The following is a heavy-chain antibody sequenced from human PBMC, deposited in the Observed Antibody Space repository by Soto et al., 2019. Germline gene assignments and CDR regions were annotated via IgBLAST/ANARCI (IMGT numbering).Heavy chain of an antibody. CDR1: GFTFSSYG. V-gene: IGHV3-30*18. D-gene: IGHD6-13*01. J-gene: IGHJ6*02. Sequence: GGSLRLSCAASGFTFSSYGMHWVRQAPGKGLEWVAVISYDGSNKYYADSVKGRFTISRDNSKNTLYLQMNSLRAEDTAVYYCAKDRVAAADYYYYGMDVWGQGTTVTVSS. CDR2: ISYDGSNK. CDR3: AKDRVAAADYYYYGMDV.